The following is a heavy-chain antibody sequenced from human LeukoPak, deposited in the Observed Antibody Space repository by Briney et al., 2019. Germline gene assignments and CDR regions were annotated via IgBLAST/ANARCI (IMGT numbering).Heavy chain of an antibody. J-gene: IGHJ4*02. D-gene: IGHD3-9*01. Sequence: ASVKVSCKASGYTFAGYYMHWVRQAPGQGLEWMGWINLNSGGTNYAQKFQDRVTMTRDTSISTAYMELSRLRFDDTAVYYCARSPDILTGENFDYWGQGTLVTVSS. CDR1: GYTFAGYY. CDR3: ARSPDILTGENFDY. V-gene: IGHV1-2*02. CDR2: INLNSGGT.